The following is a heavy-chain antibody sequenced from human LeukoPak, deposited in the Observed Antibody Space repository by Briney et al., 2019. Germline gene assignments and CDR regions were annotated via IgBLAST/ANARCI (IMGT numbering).Heavy chain of an antibody. CDR2: IWYDGSNK. V-gene: IGHV3-33*01. J-gene: IGHJ4*02. D-gene: IGHD6-13*01. Sequence: GRSLRLSCAASGFTFSSYGMHWVRQAPGKGLEWVAVIWYDGSNKYYADSVKGRFTISRDNSKNTLYLQMNSLRAEDTAVYYCARGHSSTWYSDYWGQGTLVTVSS. CDR3: ARGHSSTWYSDY. CDR1: GFTFSSYG.